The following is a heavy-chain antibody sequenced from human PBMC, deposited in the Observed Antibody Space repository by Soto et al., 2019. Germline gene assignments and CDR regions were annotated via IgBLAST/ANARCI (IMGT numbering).Heavy chain of an antibody. CDR3: ARRGLWSGYFDY. V-gene: IGHV4-39*01. Sequence: SETLSLTCTVSGGSISSSSYYWGWIRQPLGKGLEWIGSIYYSGSTYYNPSLKSRVTISVDTSKNQFSLKLSSVTAADTAVYYCARRGLWSGYFDYWGQGTLVTVSS. J-gene: IGHJ4*02. CDR1: GGSISSSSYY. D-gene: IGHD3-3*01. CDR2: IYYSGST.